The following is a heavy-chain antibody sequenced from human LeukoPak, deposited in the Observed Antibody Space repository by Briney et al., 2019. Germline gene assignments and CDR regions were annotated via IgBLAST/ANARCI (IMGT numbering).Heavy chain of an antibody. D-gene: IGHD3-3*01. CDR1: GFTFSSYA. Sequence: PGGSLRLSCAASGFTFSSYAMSWVRQAPGKGLEWVSAISGSGGSTYYADSVKGRFTISRDNSKNTLYLQMNSLRAEDTAVYYCAKGEQDYDFWSGYYHNYYYYYXMDVWGQGTTVTVSS. CDR3: AKGEQDYDFWSGYYHNYYYYYXMDV. V-gene: IGHV3-23*01. CDR2: ISGSGGST. J-gene: IGHJ6*02.